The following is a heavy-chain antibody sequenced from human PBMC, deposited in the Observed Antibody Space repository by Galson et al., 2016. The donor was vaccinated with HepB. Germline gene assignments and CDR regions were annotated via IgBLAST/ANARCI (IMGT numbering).Heavy chain of an antibody. Sequence: SLRLSCAASGFTFSTYAMSWVRQAPGKGLEWVASIGGSDSPTFYADSVKGRFTISRDNSKNALFLQMISLRVDDTAVYYCAKEDLGYSYKYYFEYWGQGTLVTVSS. V-gene: IGHV3-23*01. CDR1: GFTFSTYA. D-gene: IGHD5-18*01. CDR2: IGGSDSPT. J-gene: IGHJ4*02. CDR3: AKEDLGYSYKYYFEY.